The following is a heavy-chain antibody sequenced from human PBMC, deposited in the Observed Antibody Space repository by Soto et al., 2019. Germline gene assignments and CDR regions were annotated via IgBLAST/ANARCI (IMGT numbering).Heavy chain of an antibody. D-gene: IGHD3-22*01. CDR3: ARGDSGGSSGYYYTGGDY. Sequence: QVQLVQSGAEVKKPGSSVKVSCKASGGTFSSYAISWVRQAPGQGLEWMGGIIPIFGTADYAQKFQGRVMINADESTSPAYMELSSLRSEDTAVYYCARGDSGGSSGYYYTGGDYWGQGTLVTVSS. CDR1: GGTFSSYA. CDR2: IIPIFGTA. J-gene: IGHJ4*02. V-gene: IGHV1-69*12.